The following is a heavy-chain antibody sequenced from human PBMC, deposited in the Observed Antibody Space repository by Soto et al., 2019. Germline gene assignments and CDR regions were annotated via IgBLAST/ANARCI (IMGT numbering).Heavy chain of an antibody. D-gene: IGHD2-8*01. CDR1: GYTFIKYG. CDR3: ARVWYCNDGVSSVLFDP. J-gene: IGHJ5*02. V-gene: IGHV1-18*01. Sequence: ASVKVSCKASGYTFIKYGISWVRQAPGQGLEWMGWVSASLGSPKYAQKFQDRVTMATDTSTTTAYMELRSLTSNDTAVYYCARVWYCNDGVSSVLFDPWGQGTQVTAPQ. CDR2: VSASLGSP.